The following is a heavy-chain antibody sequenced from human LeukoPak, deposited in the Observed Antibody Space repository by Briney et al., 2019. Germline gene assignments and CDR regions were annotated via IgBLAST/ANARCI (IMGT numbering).Heavy chain of an antibody. Sequence: PGGSLRLSCAASGFTFSSYWMSWVRQAPGKGLEWVANIKQDGSAKYYVDSVKGRFTISRDNAKNSLYLQMNSLRAEDTAVYYCARDLSASVADFDYWGQGTLVTVSS. CDR2: IKQDGSAK. CDR3: ARDLSASVADFDY. J-gene: IGHJ4*02. V-gene: IGHV3-7*03. D-gene: IGHD6-19*01. CDR1: GFTFSSYW.